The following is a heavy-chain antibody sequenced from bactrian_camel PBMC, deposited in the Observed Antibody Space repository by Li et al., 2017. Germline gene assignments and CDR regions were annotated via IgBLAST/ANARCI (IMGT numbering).Heavy chain of an antibody. CDR1: GDLERRNC. V-gene: IGHV3S54*01. CDR3: AADMRWGGIWSGAFRREYSY. Sequence: HVQLVESGGGLVQPGGSLRLSCAASGDLERRNCIGWFRQSPGKEREGLGTINTGGGSPTYADSVKGRFTISRGGPMNSMTLQMDSLEPEDTGTYYCAADMRWGGIWSGAFRREYSYWGQGTQVTVS. D-gene: IGHD8*01. CDR2: INTGGGSP. J-gene: IGHJ4*01.